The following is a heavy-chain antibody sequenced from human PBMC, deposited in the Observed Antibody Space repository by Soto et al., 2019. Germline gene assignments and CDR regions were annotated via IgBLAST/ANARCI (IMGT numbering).Heavy chain of an antibody. CDR1: GFTFSDYY. CDR2: ISSSSSYT. CDR3: ARGVYDFWSGYSARPFHY. D-gene: IGHD3-3*01. J-gene: IGHJ4*02. V-gene: IGHV3-11*06. Sequence: GGSLRLSCAASGFTFSDYYMSWIRQAPGKGLEWVSYISSSSSYTNYADSVKGRFTISRDNAKNSLYLQMNSLRAEDTAVYYCARGVYDFWSGYSARPFHYWGQGTLVTVSS.